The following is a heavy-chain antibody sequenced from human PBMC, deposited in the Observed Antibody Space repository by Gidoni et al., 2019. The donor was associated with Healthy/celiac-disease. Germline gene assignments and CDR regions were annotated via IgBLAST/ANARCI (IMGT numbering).Heavy chain of an antibody. Sequence: QVQLVQSGAEVKKPGSSVKVSGKASGGTFSSYAISWVRQAPGQGLEWMGRIIPILGIANYAQKFQGRVTITADKSTSTAYMELSSLRSEDTAVYYCASGPGADCGGDCYSDYWGQGTLVTVSS. J-gene: IGHJ4*02. CDR3: ASGPGADCGGDCYSDY. CDR2: IIPILGIA. D-gene: IGHD2-21*02. CDR1: GGTFSSYA. V-gene: IGHV1-69*04.